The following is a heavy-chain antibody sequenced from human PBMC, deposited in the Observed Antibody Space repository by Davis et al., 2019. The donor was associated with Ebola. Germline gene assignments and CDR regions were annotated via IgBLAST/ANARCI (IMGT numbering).Heavy chain of an antibody. D-gene: IGHD1-26*01. CDR3: ARASVGATTGDY. CDR1: GGTFSSYA. J-gene: IGHJ4*02. V-gene: IGHV1-69*13. CDR2: IIPIFGTA. Sequence: SVKVSCKASGGTFSSYAISWVRQAPGQGLEWMGGIIPIFGTANYAQKFQGRVTITADESTSTAYMELSSLRSDDTAVYYCARASVGATTGDYWGQGTLVTVSS.